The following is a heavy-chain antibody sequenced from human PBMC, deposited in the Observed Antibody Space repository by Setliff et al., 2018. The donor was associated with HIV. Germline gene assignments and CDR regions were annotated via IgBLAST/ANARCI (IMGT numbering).Heavy chain of an antibody. CDR2: ISHSGST. CDR1: GGSFNNYS. Sequence: SETLSLTCGVFGGSFNNYSWNWFRQPPGRGLEWIGEISHSGSTSYNSSLKSRVTMSVDTAKNQFSLEMRSLTAADTAVYYCARDLSPDLGYFDYWGQGTLVTVSS. V-gene: IGHV4-34*01. D-gene: IGHD7-27*01. CDR3: ARDLSPDLGYFDY. J-gene: IGHJ4*02.